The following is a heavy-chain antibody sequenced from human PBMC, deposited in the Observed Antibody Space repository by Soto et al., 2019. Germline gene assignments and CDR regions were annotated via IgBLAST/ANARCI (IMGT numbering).Heavy chain of an antibody. CDR3: ARGLVVPAAMPILDY. Sequence: SETLSLTCAVSGGSISSGGYSWSWIRQPPGKGLEWIGYIYHSGSTYYNPSLKSRVTISVDRSKNQFSLKLSSVTAADTAVYYCARGLVVPAAMPILDYWGQGTLVTVSS. V-gene: IGHV4-30-2*01. CDR2: IYHSGST. D-gene: IGHD2-2*01. CDR1: GGSISSGGYS. J-gene: IGHJ4*02.